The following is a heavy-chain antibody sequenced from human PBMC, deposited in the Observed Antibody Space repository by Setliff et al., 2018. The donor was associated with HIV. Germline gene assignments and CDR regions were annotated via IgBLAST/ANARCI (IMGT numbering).Heavy chain of an antibody. J-gene: IGHJ4*02. CDR2: INHSGST. Sequence: PSETLSLTCAVYGGSFSGYYWSWIRQPPGKGLEWIGEINHSGSTNYKSSLMSRVSISVDTSKNQFSPKLSSVTASDTALYYCARGAPLTAFQRLAPRRARFDHWGQGTLVTVSS. CDR3: ARGAPLTAFQRLAPRRARFDH. V-gene: IGHV4-34*01. CDR1: GGSFSGYY.